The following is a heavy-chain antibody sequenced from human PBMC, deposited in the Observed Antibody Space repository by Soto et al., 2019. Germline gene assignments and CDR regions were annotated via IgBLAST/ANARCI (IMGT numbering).Heavy chain of an antibody. CDR2: MSYDESKK. V-gene: IGHV3-30*18. CDR3: AKDRRDGDFMHILVVDF. Sequence: QVRLVESGGGVVQPGGSLRLSCATSGFRLSSYAMHWVRQAPGKGLEWVALMSYDESKKYYADSVKGRFTISRDTSKNTLALEMNNLRVEDTAVYYCAKDRRDGDFMHILVVDFWGQGALVTVSS. J-gene: IGHJ4*02. CDR1: GFRLSSYA. D-gene: IGHD2-15*01.